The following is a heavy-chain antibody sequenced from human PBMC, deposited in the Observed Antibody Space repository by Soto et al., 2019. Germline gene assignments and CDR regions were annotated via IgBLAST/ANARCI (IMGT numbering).Heavy chain of an antibody. V-gene: IGHV4-34*01. CDR3: ARFGRMGVDH. J-gene: IGHJ4*02. CDR2: TNHRGVT. CDR1: GASFSEYY. D-gene: IGHD3-16*01. Sequence: QVHLQQWGAERLKPSETLSLSCTVFGASFSEYYGVWSPIPPGKGLEGFGETNHRGVTPYNRPLKSRVTISVETSKNQFSLRLSSVTAADTGVYYCARFGRMGVDHWGQGTLVIVSS.